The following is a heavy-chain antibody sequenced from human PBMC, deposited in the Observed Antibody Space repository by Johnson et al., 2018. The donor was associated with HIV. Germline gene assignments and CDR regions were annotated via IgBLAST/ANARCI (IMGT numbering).Heavy chain of an antibody. CDR2: IWYDGNNK. D-gene: IGHD4-23*01. V-gene: IGHV3-33*06. CDR3: AKSPGKDHGGNGGAFDI. CDR1: GFTFSSYA. Sequence: QVQLVESGGGVVQPGRSLRLSCAASGFTFSSYAMHWVRQAPGKGLEWVAVIWYDGNNKYYGDSVKGRFTISRDNSKNTLYLQMNSLRVEDTAVYYCAKSPGKDHGGNGGAFDIWGQGTMVTVS. J-gene: IGHJ3*02.